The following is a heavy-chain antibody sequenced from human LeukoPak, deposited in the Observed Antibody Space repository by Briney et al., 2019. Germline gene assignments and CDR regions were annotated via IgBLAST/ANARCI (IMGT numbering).Heavy chain of an antibody. Sequence: PSETLSLTCAVYGGSFSGYYWSWIRQPPGKGLEWIGEINHTGGTTYNPSLKSRVTISIDTSKKQISLKLGSVTAADTAVYYCASVPPDGSSHFDYWGQGTLVTVSS. CDR3: ASVPPDGSSHFDY. J-gene: IGHJ4*02. V-gene: IGHV4-34*01. CDR1: GGSFSGYY. D-gene: IGHD2-2*01. CDR2: INHTGGT.